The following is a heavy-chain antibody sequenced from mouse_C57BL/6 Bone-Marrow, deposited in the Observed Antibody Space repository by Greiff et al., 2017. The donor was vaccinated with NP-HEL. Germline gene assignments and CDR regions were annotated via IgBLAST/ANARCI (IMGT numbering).Heavy chain of an antibody. CDR1: GYAFSSYW. Sequence: LVESGAELVKPGASVKISCKASGYAFSSYWMNWVKQRPGKGLEWIGQIYPGDGDTNYNGKFKGKATLTADKSSSTAYMQLSSLTSEDSAVYFCARWGSYYAMDYWGQGTSVTVSS. CDR2: IYPGDGDT. CDR3: ARWGSYYAMDY. V-gene: IGHV1-80*01. J-gene: IGHJ4*01.